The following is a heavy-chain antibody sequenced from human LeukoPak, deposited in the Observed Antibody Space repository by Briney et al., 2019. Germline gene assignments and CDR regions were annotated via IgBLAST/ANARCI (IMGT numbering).Heavy chain of an antibody. CDR3: ARDAPGDYDSSGYYYYFDY. J-gene: IGHJ4*02. CDR1: GYTFTGYY. CDR2: INPNSGGT. D-gene: IGHD3-22*01. Sequence: ASVKVSFKASGYTFTGYYMHWVRQAPGQGLEWMGWINPNSGGTNYAQKFQGRVTMTRDTSISTAYMELSRLRSDDTAVYYCARDAPGDYDSSGYYYYFDYWGQGTLVTVSS. V-gene: IGHV1-2*02.